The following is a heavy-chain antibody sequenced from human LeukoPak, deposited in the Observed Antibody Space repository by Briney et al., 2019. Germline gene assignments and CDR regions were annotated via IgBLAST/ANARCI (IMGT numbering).Heavy chain of an antibody. CDR2: ISSSSSYI. J-gene: IGHJ6*03. D-gene: IGHD5-18*01. Sequence: GGSLRLSCAASGFNFSRYSMNWVRPAPGKGLAWVSSISSSSSYIYYAASVRGRFTISRDNAKNSLYLQMNSLRAEDTAVYYCARVGTPMVTIVAPYYMDVWGKGTTVTVSS. CDR3: ARVGTPMVTIVAPYYMDV. CDR1: GFNFSRYS. V-gene: IGHV3-21*01.